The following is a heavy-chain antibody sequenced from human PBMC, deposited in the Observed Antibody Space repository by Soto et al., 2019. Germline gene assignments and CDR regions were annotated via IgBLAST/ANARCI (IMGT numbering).Heavy chain of an antibody. Sequence: QLQLQESGSGLVQPSQTLSLTCAVSGGSISSGGYSWSWIRQPPGKGLEWIGYIYHSGSTYYNPSLKSRVTISVDRSKNQFSLKLSSVTAADTAVYYCARVLGRGGKLRYCDLWGRGTLVTVSS. J-gene: IGHJ2*01. CDR2: IYHSGST. CDR1: GGSISSGGYS. CDR3: ARVLGRGGKLRYCDL. D-gene: IGHD3-10*01. V-gene: IGHV4-30-2*01.